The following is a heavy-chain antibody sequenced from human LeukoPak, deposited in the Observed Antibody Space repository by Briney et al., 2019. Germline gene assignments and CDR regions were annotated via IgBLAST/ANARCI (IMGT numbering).Heavy chain of an antibody. CDR3: ARSPGGSYYVGYFDY. CDR1: GFTFSSYW. Sequence: QAGGSLRLSCAASGFTFSSYWMSWVRQAPGKGLEWVANIKQDGSEKYYVDSVKGRFTISRDNAKNSLYLQMNSLRAEDTAVYYCARSPGGSYYVGYFDYWGQGTLVTVSS. CDR2: IKQDGSEK. J-gene: IGHJ4*02. D-gene: IGHD1-26*01. V-gene: IGHV3-7*01.